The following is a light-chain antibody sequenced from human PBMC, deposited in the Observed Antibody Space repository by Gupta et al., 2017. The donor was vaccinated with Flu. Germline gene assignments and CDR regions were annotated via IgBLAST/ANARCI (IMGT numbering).Light chain of an antibody. J-gene: IGKJ4*01. Sequence: SVGDRGIITCRARQIIRSYLYWYKQKPGKAPKLLIYAASSLKSGVPSRFSGSGYGKDLTLTSSSRQPEDFATYFCRQTDSSSPKTFGGGIRVEIK. CDR1: QIIRSY. CDR2: AAS. V-gene: IGKV1-39*01. CDR3: RQTDSSSPKT.